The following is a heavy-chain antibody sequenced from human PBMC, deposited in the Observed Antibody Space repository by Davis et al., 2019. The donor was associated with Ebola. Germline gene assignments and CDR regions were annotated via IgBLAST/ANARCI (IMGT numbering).Heavy chain of an antibody. CDR1: GFNFGIYE. D-gene: IGHD4-23*01. Sequence: GESLKISCATSGFNFGIYEMNWVRQAPGKGLEWIAYISRSGGPTYYADSVKGRFTISRDDAKNSVSLQMSSLIVEDTAVYYCVRDNSYYFDYWGQGTLVTVSS. CDR3: VRDNSYYFDY. V-gene: IGHV3-48*03. CDR2: ISRSGGPT. J-gene: IGHJ4*02.